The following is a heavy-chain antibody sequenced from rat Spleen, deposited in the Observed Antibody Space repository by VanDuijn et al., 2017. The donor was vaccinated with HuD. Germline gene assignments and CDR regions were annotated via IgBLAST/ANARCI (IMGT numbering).Heavy chain of an antibody. CDR2: IWGDGNT. J-gene: IGHJ1*01. V-gene: IGHV2-77*01. CDR3: AELTSDF. D-gene: IGHD1-11*01. CDR1: VFSLTSYG. Sequence: QVQMKETGPGLVQTTQALSVTCTVSVFSLTSYGVHWVRQAPGKGLEWMGVIWGDGNTNYNSALKSRLSISRDASKSQVFLTMNSLQTDDTAVYYCAELTSDFWGPGTMVTVSS.